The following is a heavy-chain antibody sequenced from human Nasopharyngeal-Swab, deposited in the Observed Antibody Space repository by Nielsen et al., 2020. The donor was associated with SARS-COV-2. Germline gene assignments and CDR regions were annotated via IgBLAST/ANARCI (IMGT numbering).Heavy chain of an antibody. J-gene: IGHJ6*03. D-gene: IGHD2-2*01. CDR2: ISSSSSTI. CDR1: GFTFSSYS. V-gene: IGHV3-48*01. Sequence: GGSLRLSCAASGFTFSSYSMNWVRQAPGKGLEWVSYISSSSSTIYYADSVKGRFTISRDNAKNSLYLQMNSLRAEDTAVYYCATKVVPAAEYYYYYYMDVWGKGTTVTVSS. CDR3: ATKVVPAAEYYYYYYMDV.